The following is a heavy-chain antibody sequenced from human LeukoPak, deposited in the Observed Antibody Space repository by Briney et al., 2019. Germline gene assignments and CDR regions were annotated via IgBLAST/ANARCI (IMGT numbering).Heavy chain of an antibody. V-gene: IGHV4-59*01. D-gene: IGHD2-21*02. J-gene: IGHJ4*02. CDR1: GGSISSYY. CDR3: AREPSGGDCYSGYFDY. CDR2: IYYSGST. Sequence: SETLSLXCTVSGGSISSYYWSWSRQPPGKGLEWIGYIYYSGSTNYNPSLKSRVTISVDTSKNQFSLKLSSVTAADTAVYYCAREPSGGDCYSGYFDYWGQGTLVTVSS.